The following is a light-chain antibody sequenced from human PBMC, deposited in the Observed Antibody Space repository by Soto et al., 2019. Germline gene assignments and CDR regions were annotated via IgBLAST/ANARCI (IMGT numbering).Light chain of an antibody. CDR1: SGYSNYK. CDR2: VGTGGIVG. Sequence: QLVLTQPPSASASLGASVTLTCTLSSGYSNYKVDWYQQRPGKGPRFVMRVGTGGIVGSKGDGIPDRFSVLGSGLNRYLTIKNIQEEDESDYHCGADHGSGSNFVVVFGGGTKDTVL. V-gene: IGLV9-49*01. J-gene: IGLJ2*01. CDR3: GADHGSGSNFVVV.